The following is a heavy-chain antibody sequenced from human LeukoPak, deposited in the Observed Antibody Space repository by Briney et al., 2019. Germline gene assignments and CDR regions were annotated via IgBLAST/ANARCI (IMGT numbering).Heavy chain of an antibody. V-gene: IGHV4-39*07. CDR3: ARERAVAGEYYFDY. J-gene: IGHJ4*02. CDR2: IYYSGST. D-gene: IGHD6-19*01. Sequence: SETLSLTCTVSGGSISSSSYYWGWIRQPPGKGLEWIGSIYYSGSTNYNPSLKSRVTISVDTSKNQFSLKLSSVTAADTAVYYCARERAVAGEYYFDYWGQGTLVTVSS. CDR1: GGSISSSSYY.